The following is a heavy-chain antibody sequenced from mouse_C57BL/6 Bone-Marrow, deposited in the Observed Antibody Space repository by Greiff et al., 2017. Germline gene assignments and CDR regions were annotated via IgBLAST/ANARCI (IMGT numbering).Heavy chain of an antibody. CDR3: TTYSNPYYAMDY. D-gene: IGHD2-5*01. CDR1: GFNIKDDY. Sequence: EVQLQQSGAELVRPGASVKLSCTASGFNIKDDYMPWVKQRPEQGLEWIGWIDPENGDTDYASKFQGKATITADTSSNTAYLQLSSLTSEDTAVYYCTTYSNPYYAMDYWGQGTSVTVSS. J-gene: IGHJ4*01. V-gene: IGHV14-4*01. CDR2: IDPENGDT.